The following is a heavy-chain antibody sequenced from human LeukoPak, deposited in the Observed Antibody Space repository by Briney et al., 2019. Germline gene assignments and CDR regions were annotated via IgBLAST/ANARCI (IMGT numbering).Heavy chain of an antibody. V-gene: IGHV3-53*01. CDR2: IYSGGST. D-gene: IGHD5-24*01. CDR1: GFTVSSNY. J-gene: IGHJ4*02. Sequence: PGGSLRLSCAASGFTVSSNYMSWVRQAPGKGLEWVSVIYSGGSTYYADSVKGRFTISRDNSKNTLYLQMNSLRAEDTAVYYCARLGGDGYNLDGSFDYWGQGTLVTVSS. CDR3: ARLGGDGYNLDGSFDY.